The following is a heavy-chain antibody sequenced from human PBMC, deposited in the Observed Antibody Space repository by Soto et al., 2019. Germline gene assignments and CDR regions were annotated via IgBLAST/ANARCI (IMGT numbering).Heavy chain of an antibody. V-gene: IGHV1-46*01. J-gene: IGHJ5*02. Sequence: ASVKVSCNASGYTFTSYYMHWVRQAPGQELEWMGIINPSGGSTSYAQKFQGRVTMTRDTSTSTVYMELSSLRSEDTAVYYCARTRYCSGGSCGNWFDPWGQGTLVTVSS. CDR1: GYTFTSYY. CDR3: ARTRYCSGGSCGNWFDP. CDR2: INPSGGST. D-gene: IGHD2-15*01.